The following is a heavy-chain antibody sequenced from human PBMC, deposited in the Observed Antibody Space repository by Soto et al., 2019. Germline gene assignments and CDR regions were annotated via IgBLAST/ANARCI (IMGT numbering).Heavy chain of an antibody. Sequence: QVQLVQSGAEVKKPGSSVKVSCKASGGTFSSYTISWVRQAPGQGLEWMGRIIPILGIANYVQKFQGRVTITADKSTSRDYLELSSLRSDDTAVYYCARETMVRGVIIAYYYYMDVWGKGTTVTVSS. CDR2: IIPILGIA. CDR3: ARETMVRGVIIAYYYYMDV. CDR1: GGTFSSYT. V-gene: IGHV1-69*08. J-gene: IGHJ6*03. D-gene: IGHD3-10*01.